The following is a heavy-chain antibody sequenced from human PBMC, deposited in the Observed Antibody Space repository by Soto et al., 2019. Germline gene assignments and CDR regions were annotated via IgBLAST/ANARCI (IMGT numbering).Heavy chain of an antibody. CDR2: IKSSGDRT. D-gene: IGHD7-27*01. CDR3: AKNWGSGNPMYYDMDV. V-gene: IGHV3-23*01. Sequence: EVQLLESGGGLVQPGGSLRLSCAVSGFTFSAYAMSWVRQAPGKGLEWVSAIKSSGDRTFYADSVQGRFSISRDDSKKTQYLQMDRLRAEDTAVYHCAKNWGSGNPMYYDMDVWGQGTTVTVSS. CDR1: GFTFSAYA. J-gene: IGHJ6*02.